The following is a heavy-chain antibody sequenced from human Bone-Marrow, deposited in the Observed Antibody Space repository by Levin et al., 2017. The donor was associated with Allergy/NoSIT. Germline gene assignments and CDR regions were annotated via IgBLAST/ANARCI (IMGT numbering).Heavy chain of an antibody. CDR3: ARDRVYYGSGTFDY. V-gene: IGHV3-30-3*01. J-gene: IGHJ4*02. CDR1: GFTFSSYA. D-gene: IGHD3-10*01. CDR2: ISYDGSNK. Sequence: GGSLRLSCAASGFTFSSYAMHWVRQAPGKGLEWVAVISYDGSNKYYADSVKGRFTISRDNSKNTLYLQMNSLRAEDTAVYYCARDRVYYGSGTFDYWGQGTLVTVSS.